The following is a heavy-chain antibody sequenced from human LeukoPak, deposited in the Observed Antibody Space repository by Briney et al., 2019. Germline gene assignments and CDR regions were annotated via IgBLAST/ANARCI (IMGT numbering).Heavy chain of an antibody. D-gene: IGHD2-2*01. CDR2: INPNSGGT. J-gene: IGHJ3*02. V-gene: IGHV1-2*02. CDR3: ASDIGYCSSTSCLPNAFDI. CDR1: GYTFTGYY. Sequence: ASVKVSCKASGYTFTGYYMHWVRQAPGQGLEWMGWINPNSGGTNYAQKFQGRVTMTRDTSISTAYMELSRLRSDDTAVYHCASDIGYCSSTSCLPNAFDIWGQGTMVTVSS.